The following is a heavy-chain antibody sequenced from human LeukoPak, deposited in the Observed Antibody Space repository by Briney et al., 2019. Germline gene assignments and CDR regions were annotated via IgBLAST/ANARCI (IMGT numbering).Heavy chain of an antibody. D-gene: IGHD3-10*01. CDR2: ISGSGSST. J-gene: IGHJ4*02. Sequence: PGGSLRLSCAASGFTFSSYAMSWVRQAPGKGLEWVSAISGSGSSTYYADSVKGRFTISRDNSKNTLSLQMNSLRAEDTAVYYCAKRGPGSPESGKYYFDYWGQGTLVTVSS. CDR1: GFTFSSYA. CDR3: AKRGPGSPESGKYYFDY. V-gene: IGHV3-23*01.